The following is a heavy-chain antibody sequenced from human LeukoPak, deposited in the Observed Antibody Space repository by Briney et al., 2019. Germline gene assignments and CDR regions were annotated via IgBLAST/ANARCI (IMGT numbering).Heavy chain of an antibody. CDR2: IYYSGST. V-gene: IGHV4-59*08. CDR3: ARYNFYDSSGHFDY. J-gene: IGHJ4*02. D-gene: IGHD3-22*01. Sequence: SETLSLTCTVSGGSISSYYWSWIRQLPGKGLEWIGYIYYSGSTNYNPSLKSRVTISVDTSKNQFSLKLSSVTAADTAVYYCARYNFYDSSGHFDYWGQGTLVTVSS. CDR1: GGSISSYY.